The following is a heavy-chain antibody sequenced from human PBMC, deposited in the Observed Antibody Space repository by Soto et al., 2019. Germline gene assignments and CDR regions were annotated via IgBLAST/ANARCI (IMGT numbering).Heavy chain of an antibody. J-gene: IGHJ4*02. V-gene: IGHV4-30-2*01. Sequence: QLQLQESGSGLVKPSQTLSLTCAVSGGSISSGGYSWSWIRQPPGKGLEWIGYIYHSGSTYYNPSHKSRVTISVDRSKNQFSLQLSSVTAADTAVYYCASSHAGAHITAAVHWGQGTQVTVSS. CDR2: IYHSGST. D-gene: IGHD6-13*01. CDR3: ASSHAGAHITAAVH. CDR1: GGSISSGGYS.